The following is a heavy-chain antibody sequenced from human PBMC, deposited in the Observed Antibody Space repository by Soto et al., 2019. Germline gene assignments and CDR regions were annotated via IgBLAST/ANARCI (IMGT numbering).Heavy chain of an antibody. Sequence: PGGSLRLSCAASGFTFSSYSMNWVRQAPGKGLEWVSSISSSSSYIYYADSVKGRFTISRDNAKNSLYLQMNSLRAEDTAVYYCARSPTPYVGFGELFHGMDVWGQGTTVTVSS. J-gene: IGHJ6*02. D-gene: IGHD3-10*01. CDR1: GFTFSSYS. V-gene: IGHV3-21*04. CDR3: ARSPTPYVGFGELFHGMDV. CDR2: ISSSSSYI.